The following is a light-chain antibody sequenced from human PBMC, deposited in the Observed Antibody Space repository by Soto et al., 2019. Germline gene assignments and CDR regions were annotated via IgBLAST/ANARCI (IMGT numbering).Light chain of an antibody. CDR2: AAS. Sequence: DIQMTQSPSSLSASVGDRVTITCRASQSISSYLNWYQQKPGKALKLLIYAASSLQSGVPSRFSGSGSGTDFTLTISCLQSEDFAVYYCQQYNNWPQTFGQGTKV. CDR1: QSISSY. J-gene: IGKJ1*01. CDR3: QQYNNWPQT. V-gene: IGKV1-39*01.